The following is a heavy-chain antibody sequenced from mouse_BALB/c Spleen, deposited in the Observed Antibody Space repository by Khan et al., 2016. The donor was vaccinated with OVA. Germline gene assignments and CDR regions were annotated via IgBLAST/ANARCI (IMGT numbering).Heavy chain of an antibody. CDR1: GFTFSNYA. CDR3: TRPPITTVVATSYWFFDV. V-gene: IGHV5-9-3*01. CDR2: ISSGGNYT. J-gene: IGHJ1*01. D-gene: IGHD1-1*01. Sequence: EVELVESGGALVQPGGSLKLSCAASGFTFSNYAMSWVRQTPEKRLEWVATISSGGNYTYYPDSVKGRFTISRDNAKSTLYWQMSSLRFEDTAMFYCTRPPITTVVATSYWFFDVWGAGTTVTVSS.